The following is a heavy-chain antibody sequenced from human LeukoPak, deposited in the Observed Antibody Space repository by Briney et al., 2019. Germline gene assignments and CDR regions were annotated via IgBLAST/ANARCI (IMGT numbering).Heavy chain of an antibody. CDR1: GGSISSGDYY. D-gene: IGHD3-10*01. CDR2: IYYSGST. CDR3: ARDAMVRGVINDDAFDI. J-gene: IGHJ3*02. Sequence: SETLSLTCTVSGGSISSGDYYWSWIRQPQGRGREWIVYIYYSGSTYYNPSLQSRVTISVDTSNTQFSLKLSSVTAADTAVYYCARDAMVRGVINDDAFDIWGQGTMVTVSS. V-gene: IGHV4-30-4*01.